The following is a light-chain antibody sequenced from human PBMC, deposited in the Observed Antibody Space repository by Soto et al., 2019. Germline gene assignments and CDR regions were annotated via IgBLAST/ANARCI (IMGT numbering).Light chain of an antibody. CDR1: QSINTY. Sequence: DIQMAQSPSSLSASVGDRVTITCRASQSINTYLNWYQQKPGTAPNLLIYAASILQSGVPSRFSGSGSGTDFTLTISSLQPEEFATYFCQQSSTIPRTFGQGTKVQIK. V-gene: IGKV1-39*01. J-gene: IGKJ1*01. CDR2: AAS. CDR3: QQSSTIPRT.